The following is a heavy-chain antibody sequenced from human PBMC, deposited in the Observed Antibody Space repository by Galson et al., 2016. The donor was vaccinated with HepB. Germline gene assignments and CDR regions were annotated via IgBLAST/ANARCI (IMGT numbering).Heavy chain of an antibody. D-gene: IGHD1-7*01. CDR1: GFTVSRNY. CDR2: IYSSDTS. Sequence: SLRLSCAASGFTVSRNYMSWVRQAPGKGLECVSVIYSSDTSYYADSVKGRFTISRHNSRNTLYLQMNSLRPEDTAVYYCARDPGISGTTWGQGILVTVSS. V-gene: IGHV3-53*04. CDR3: ARDPGISGTT. J-gene: IGHJ5*02.